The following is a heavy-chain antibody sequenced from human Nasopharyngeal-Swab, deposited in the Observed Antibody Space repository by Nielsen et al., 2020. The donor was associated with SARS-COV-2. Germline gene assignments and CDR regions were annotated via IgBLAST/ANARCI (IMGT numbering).Heavy chain of an antibody. CDR3: AGDYYYYYGMDV. V-gene: IGHV1-69*06. Sequence: SVKVSCKASGGTFSSYAISWVRQAPGQGLEWMGGIIPIFGTANYAQKFQGRVTITADKSTSTAYMELSSLRSEDTAVYYCAGDYYYYYGMDVWGQGTTVTVSS. J-gene: IGHJ6*02. CDR1: GGTFSSYA. CDR2: IIPIFGTA.